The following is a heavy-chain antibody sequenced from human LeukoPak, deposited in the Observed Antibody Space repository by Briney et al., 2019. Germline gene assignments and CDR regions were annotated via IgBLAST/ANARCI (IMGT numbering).Heavy chain of an antibody. CDR2: IIPIFGTA. CDR1: GGTFSSYA. D-gene: IGHD2-2*01. CDR3: ARVVVVPADRDYYYYYMDV. J-gene: IGHJ6*03. V-gene: IGHV1-69*13. Sequence: SVKVSCKASGGTFSSYAISWVRQAPGQGLEWMGGIIPIFGTANYAQKFQGRVTITADESTSTAYMELSSLRSEDTAVYYCARVVVVPADRDYYYYYMDVWGKGTTVTVSS.